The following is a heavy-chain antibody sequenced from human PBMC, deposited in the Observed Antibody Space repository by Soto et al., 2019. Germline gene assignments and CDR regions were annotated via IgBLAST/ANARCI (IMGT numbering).Heavy chain of an antibody. V-gene: IGHV4-30-4*01. CDR2: IYYSGST. CDR1: GGSISSGDYY. J-gene: IGHJ6*02. CDR3: ARDTAREYGMDV. D-gene: IGHD5-18*01. Sequence: SETLSLTCTVSGGSISSGDYYWSWIRQPPGKGLEWIGYIYYSGSTYYNPSLKSRVTISVDTSKNQFSLKLSSVTAADTAVYYCARDTAREYGMDVWGQGATVTVSS.